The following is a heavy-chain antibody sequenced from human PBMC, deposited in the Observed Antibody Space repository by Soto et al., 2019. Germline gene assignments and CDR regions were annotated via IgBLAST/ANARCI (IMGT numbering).Heavy chain of an antibody. Sequence: SETLSLTCTVSGGSISSGGYYWSWIRQHPGKGLEWIGYIYYSGSTYYNPSLKSRVTISVDTSKNQFSLKLSSVTAADTAVYYCARMRGDIVVVPAASGWVEYYYYMDVWGKGTTVTVSS. CDR1: GGSISSGGYY. V-gene: IGHV4-31*03. CDR3: ARMRGDIVVVPAASGWVEYYYYMDV. D-gene: IGHD2-2*01. CDR2: IYYSGST. J-gene: IGHJ6*03.